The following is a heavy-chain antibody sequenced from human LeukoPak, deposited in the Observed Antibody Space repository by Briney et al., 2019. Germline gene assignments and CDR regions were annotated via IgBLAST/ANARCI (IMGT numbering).Heavy chain of an antibody. D-gene: IGHD6-13*01. CDR2: LSGGSSVT. CDR1: GFTFSNYA. CDR3: AKTRPLDSSSWSHGDY. J-gene: IGHJ4*02. V-gene: IGHV3-23*01. Sequence: GGSLRLSCVASGFTFSNYAMSCVRQTPGEGLEWVSTLSGGSSVTNYADSVKGRFTISRDNSKNTLYLQMSSLRAEDTAVYYCAKTRPLDSSSWSHGDYWGQGTLVTVSS.